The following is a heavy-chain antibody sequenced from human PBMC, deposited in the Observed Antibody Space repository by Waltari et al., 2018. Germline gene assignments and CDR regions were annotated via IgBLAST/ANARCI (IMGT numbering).Heavy chain of an antibody. V-gene: IGHV1-18*01. CDR1: GYTFTSYG. D-gene: IGHD2-2*01. Sequence: QVQLVQSGAEVKKPGASVKVSCKASGYTFTSYGISWVRQAPGQGLEWMGWISAYNGNTNYAQKLQGRVTKTTDTSTSTAYMELRSLRSDDTAVYYCARMGYCSSTSCSRGHFDYWGQGTLVTVSS. CDR2: ISAYNGNT. J-gene: IGHJ4*02. CDR3: ARMGYCSSTSCSRGHFDY.